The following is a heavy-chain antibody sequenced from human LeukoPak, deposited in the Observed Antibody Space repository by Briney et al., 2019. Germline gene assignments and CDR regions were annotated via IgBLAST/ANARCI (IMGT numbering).Heavy chain of an antibody. Sequence: SETLSLTCAVYGGSFSGYYWSWLRQPPGKGLEWIGEINHSGSTNYNPSLTSRVTISVDTSKNQFSLKLSSVTAADTAVYYCARLKRKLNYYYYMDVWGKGTTVTVSS. J-gene: IGHJ6*03. D-gene: IGHD5-24*01. CDR1: GGSFSGYY. V-gene: IGHV4-34*01. CDR2: INHSGST. CDR3: ARLKRKLNYYYYMDV.